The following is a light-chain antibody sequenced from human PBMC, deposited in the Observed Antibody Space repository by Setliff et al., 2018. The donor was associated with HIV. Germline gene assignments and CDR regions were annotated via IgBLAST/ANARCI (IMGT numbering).Light chain of an antibody. CDR3: AAWDDSLNGYV. Sequence: QSALTQPVSVSGSPGQSITISCTGTSSDVGSYNLVSWYKQHPGKVPKLMIYEGSKRPSEVSNRFSGSKSGNTATLTISGLLAEDEADYYCAAWDDSLNGYVFGTGTKVTVL. CDR1: SSDVGSYNL. CDR2: EGS. V-gene: IGLV2-23*01. J-gene: IGLJ1*01.